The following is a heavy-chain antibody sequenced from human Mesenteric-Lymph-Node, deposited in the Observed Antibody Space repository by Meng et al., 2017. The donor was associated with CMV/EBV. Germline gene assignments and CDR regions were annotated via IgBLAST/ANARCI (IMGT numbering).Heavy chain of an antibody. J-gene: IGHJ3*02. CDR3: ARMYCSTTTCYTDAFDI. CDR1: GFTFSNYW. Sequence: GSLRLSCAASGFTFSNYWMSWVRQAPGKGLEWVANIKQDVSEIYYVGSVKGRFTISRDNAKNSVYLQMNSLRAEDTAVYYCARMYCSTTTCYTDAFDIWGQGTMVTVSS. V-gene: IGHV3-7*01. CDR2: IKQDVSEI. D-gene: IGHD2-2*02.